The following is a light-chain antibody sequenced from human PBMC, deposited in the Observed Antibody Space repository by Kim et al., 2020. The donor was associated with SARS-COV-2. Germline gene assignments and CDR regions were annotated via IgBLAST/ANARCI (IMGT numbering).Light chain of an antibody. V-gene: IGKV1-16*01. CDR3: QQYRVYPVT. CDR1: QDIASH. CDR2: EAS. Sequence: SASLGDRVSITCRTSQDIASHLTWFRQKPGKAPESLIYEASRLRNGVPSRFSGSGSGTDFTLTISSLQPEDFATYYCQQYRVYPVTFGQGTKLEI. J-gene: IGKJ2*01.